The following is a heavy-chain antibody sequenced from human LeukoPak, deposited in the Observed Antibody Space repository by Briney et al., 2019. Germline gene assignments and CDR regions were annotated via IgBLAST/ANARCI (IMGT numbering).Heavy chain of an antibody. J-gene: IGHJ2*01. CDR3: SRLEETSVHFDL. CDR2: IRSKANNYAT. V-gene: IGHV3-73*01. Sequence: PGGSLKLSCAASGFPFSDSPIHWVRQASGKGLEWVGRIRSKANNYATAYAASVKGRFTISRDDSENTAYLQMNGLNTEDTALYYCSRLEETSVHFDLWGRGTLVTVSS. CDR1: GFPFSDSP.